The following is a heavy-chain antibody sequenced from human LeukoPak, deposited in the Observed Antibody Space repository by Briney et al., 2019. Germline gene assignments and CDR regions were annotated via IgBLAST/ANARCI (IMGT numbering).Heavy chain of an antibody. V-gene: IGHV3-73*01. CDR2: IRSKANSYAT. CDR1: GFPFSGSA. CDR3: TRTPPRYCSGGSCYYGMDV. Sequence: GGSLRLSCAASGFPFSGSAMHWVRQASGKGREWVGRIRSKANSYATAYAASVKGRFTISRDDSKNTAYLQMNSLKTEDTAVYYCTRTPPRYCSGGSCYYGMDVWGQGTTVTVSS. J-gene: IGHJ6*02. D-gene: IGHD2-15*01.